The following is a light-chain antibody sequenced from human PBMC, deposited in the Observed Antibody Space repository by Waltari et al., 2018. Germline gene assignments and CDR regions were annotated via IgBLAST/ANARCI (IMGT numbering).Light chain of an antibody. Sequence: QSVLTPPPSAPGTPGQRVTISCSGSSSNIGSNTVNWYQQIPGTAPKLLIYSNNQRPSGVPDRFSGSKSGTSASLAISGLQSEDEADYYCAAWDDSLNGWVFGGGTKLTVL. V-gene: IGLV1-44*01. CDR3: AAWDDSLNGWV. CDR2: SNN. CDR1: SSNIGSNT. J-gene: IGLJ3*02.